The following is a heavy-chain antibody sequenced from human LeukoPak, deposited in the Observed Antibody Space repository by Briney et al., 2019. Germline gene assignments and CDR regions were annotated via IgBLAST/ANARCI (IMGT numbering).Heavy chain of an antibody. CDR2: ISGSGGGT. J-gene: IGHJ4*02. Sequence: GGSLRLSCAASGFTFSSYAMDWFRQAPGKGLEWVSAISGSGGGTYNADSVKGRFTISRDNSKNTLYLQMNSLRAEDTAVYYCARSRGDCSDYWGQGTLVTISS. CDR1: GFTFSSYA. V-gene: IGHV3-23*01. D-gene: IGHD2-15*01. CDR3: ARSRGDCSDY.